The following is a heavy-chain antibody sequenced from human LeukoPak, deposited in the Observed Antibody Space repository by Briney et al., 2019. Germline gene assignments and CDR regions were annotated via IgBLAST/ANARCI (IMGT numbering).Heavy chain of an antibody. D-gene: IGHD3-10*01. CDR2: INRGGST. J-gene: IGHJ4*02. Sequence: PSKTLSLTCAVYGGTFSNNYWSWMRQPPGKGLEWIGEINRGGSTNYNPSLKSRVTISVDTSKNQFSLRLSSVTAADTAVYYCARGLGSGSYYHNWAQGTLVAVSS. V-gene: IGHV4-34*01. CDR1: GGTFSNNY. CDR3: ARGLGSGSYYHN.